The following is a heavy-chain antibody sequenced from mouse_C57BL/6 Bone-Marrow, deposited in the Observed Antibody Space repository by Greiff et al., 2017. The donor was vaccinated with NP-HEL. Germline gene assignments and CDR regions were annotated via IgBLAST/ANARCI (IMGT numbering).Heavy chain of an antibody. Sequence: EVQLVESGGGLVKPGGSLKLSCAASGFTFSSYAMSWVRQTPEKRLEWVATISDGGSYTYYPDNVKGRFTISRDNAKNNLYLQMSHLKSEDTAMYYCARDRAYRLDAMDYWGQGTSVTVSS. V-gene: IGHV5-4*01. CDR2: ISDGGSYT. CDR1: GFTFSSYA. J-gene: IGHJ4*01. CDR3: ARDRAYRLDAMDY. D-gene: IGHD2-14*01.